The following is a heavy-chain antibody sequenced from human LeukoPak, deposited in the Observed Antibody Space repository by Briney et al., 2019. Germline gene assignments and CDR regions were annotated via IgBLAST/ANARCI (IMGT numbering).Heavy chain of an antibody. CDR1: GYTFTSYG. CDR2: VSAYNGNT. Sequence: GASVKVSCKASGYTFTSYGISWVRQAPGQGLEWMGWVSAYNGNTNYAQKLQGRVTMTTDTSTSTAYMEQRSLRSDDTAVYYCARGWLTDYGDHNWFDPWGQGTLVTVSS. D-gene: IGHD4-17*01. V-gene: IGHV1-18*01. J-gene: IGHJ5*02. CDR3: ARGWLTDYGDHNWFDP.